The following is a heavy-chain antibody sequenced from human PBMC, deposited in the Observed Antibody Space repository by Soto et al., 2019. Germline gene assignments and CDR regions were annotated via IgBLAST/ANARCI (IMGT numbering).Heavy chain of an antibody. J-gene: IGHJ4*02. Sequence: EVQLVESGGGLVQPGESLRLSCAASGFTFSNHWINWIRQTPGRGLEWLAVIKQDGSEKYYVDSVKGRFTVSRDNAMNSAYLQMNSLRVDDTAVYYCARDWYMYYWGQGTLVTVSS. CDR3: ARDWYMYY. V-gene: IGHV3-7*04. D-gene: IGHD1-20*01. CDR2: IKQDGSEK. CDR1: GFTFSNHW.